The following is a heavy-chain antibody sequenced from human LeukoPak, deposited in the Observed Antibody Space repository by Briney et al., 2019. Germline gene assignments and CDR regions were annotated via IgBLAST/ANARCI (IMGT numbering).Heavy chain of an antibody. Sequence: GGSLRLSCAASGFIFSSYSMNWVRQAPGKGLEWVSYISSSSSAIYYADSVKGRFTISRDIAKNSLYLQMNSLRAEDTAVYYCARVVPQQLVYFDYWGQGTLVTVSS. CDR3: ARVVPQQLVYFDY. CDR2: ISSSSSAI. V-gene: IGHV3-48*01. CDR1: GFIFSSYS. D-gene: IGHD6-13*01. J-gene: IGHJ4*02.